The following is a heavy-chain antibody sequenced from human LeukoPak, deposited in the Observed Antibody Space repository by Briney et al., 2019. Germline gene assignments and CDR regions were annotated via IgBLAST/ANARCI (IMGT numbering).Heavy chain of an antibody. CDR3: AKASAMIVVVSKHFDY. Sequence: GGSLRLSCAASGFIFSNYAMSWVRQAPGKGLEWVSAISGRGDNTYHADSVKGRFTISRDNSKNTLYLQMNSLRAEDTAVYYCAKASAMIVVVSKHFDYWGQGTLVTVSS. V-gene: IGHV3-23*01. D-gene: IGHD3-22*01. CDR2: ISGRGDNT. CDR1: GFIFSNYA. J-gene: IGHJ4*02.